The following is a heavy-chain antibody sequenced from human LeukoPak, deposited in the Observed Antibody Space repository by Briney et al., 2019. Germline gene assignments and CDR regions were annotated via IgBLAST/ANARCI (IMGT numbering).Heavy chain of an antibody. CDR1: GFTFSSYG. J-gene: IGHJ4*02. Sequence: PGRSLRLSCAASGFTFSSYGMHWVRQAPGKGLEWVAVISYDGSNKYYADSVKGRFTISRDNSKNTLYLQMNSLRAEDTAVYYCARAAEVTSSSWYYFDYWGQGTLVTVSS. D-gene: IGHD6-13*01. V-gene: IGHV3-30*03. CDR3: ARAAEVTSSSWYYFDY. CDR2: ISYDGSNK.